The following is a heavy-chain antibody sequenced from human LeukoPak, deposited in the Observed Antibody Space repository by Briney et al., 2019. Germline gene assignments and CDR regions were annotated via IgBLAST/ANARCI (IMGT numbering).Heavy chain of an antibody. Sequence: ASVEVSCKASGYTFTGYYMHWVRQAPGQGLEWMGWINPNSGGTNYAQKFQGRVTMTRDTSISTAYMELSRLRSDDTAVYYCARDRHCSSTSCYVYDFDYWGQGTLVTVSS. CDR1: GYTFTGYY. J-gene: IGHJ4*02. D-gene: IGHD2-2*01. V-gene: IGHV1-2*02. CDR3: ARDRHCSSTSCYVYDFDY. CDR2: INPNSGGT.